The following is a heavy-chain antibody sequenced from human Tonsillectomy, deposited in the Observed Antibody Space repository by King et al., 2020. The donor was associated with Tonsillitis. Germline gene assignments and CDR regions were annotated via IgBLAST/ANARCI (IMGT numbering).Heavy chain of an antibody. Sequence: VQLVESGGGLVQPGRSLRLSCTASGFTFGDYAMSWFRQAPGKGLEWVGFIRSKAYGGTTEDAASVKGRFTISRDDSKSIAYLQMNSLKTEDTAVYYCTRAAYYGSGSYWFDYWGQGTLVTVSS. J-gene: IGHJ4*02. CDR2: IRSKAYGGTT. D-gene: IGHD3-10*01. V-gene: IGHV3-49*03. CDR3: TRAAYYGSGSYWFDY. CDR1: GFTFGDYA.